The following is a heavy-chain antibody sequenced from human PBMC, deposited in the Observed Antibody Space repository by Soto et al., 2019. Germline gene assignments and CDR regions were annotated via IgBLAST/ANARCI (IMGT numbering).Heavy chain of an antibody. J-gene: IGHJ4*02. CDR3: AVGGRGYSSGWTFDF. CDR1: GFTFSSYG. D-gene: IGHD6-19*01. Sequence: QVQLVESGGGVVQPGRSLRLSCAASGFTFSSYGMHWVRQAPGKGLEWVAVISYDGSNKYYADSVKGRFTISRDNSKNTLFLQMTRLRTEDTAVYYCAVGGRGYSSGWTFDFWGQGTLLTVSS. V-gene: IGHV3-30*03. CDR2: ISYDGSNK.